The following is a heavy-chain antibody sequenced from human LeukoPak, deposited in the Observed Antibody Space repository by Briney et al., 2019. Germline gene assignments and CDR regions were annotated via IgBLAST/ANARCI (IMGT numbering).Heavy chain of an antibody. Sequence: GGSLLLSCAASEFTFSSYDMHWVRPATGKRLECVSTIDTHGNAWYPDSVKRRITISRENAKTSLNLQMNSLRVGDTAVYYCARAKMPGIQTAGRVNYFDSWGQGTLVTVSA. V-gene: IGHV3-13*01. CDR2: IDTHGNA. J-gene: IGHJ4*02. D-gene: IGHD6-13*01. CDR3: ARAKMPGIQTAGRVNYFDS. CDR1: EFTFSSYD.